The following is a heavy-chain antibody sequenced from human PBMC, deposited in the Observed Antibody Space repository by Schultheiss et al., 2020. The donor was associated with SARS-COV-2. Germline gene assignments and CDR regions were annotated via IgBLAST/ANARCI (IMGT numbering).Heavy chain of an antibody. V-gene: IGHV3-23*01. J-gene: IGHJ4*02. CDR1: GFTFSSYG. Sequence: GGSLRLSCAASGFTFSSYGMHWVRQAPGKGLEWVSAISGSGGSTYYADSVKGRFTISRDNSKNTLYLQMNSLRTEDTAVYFCAKGWKTIFGVVIMDYYFDYWGQGTLVTVFS. D-gene: IGHD3-3*01. CDR3: AKGWKTIFGVVIMDYYFDY. CDR2: ISGSGGST.